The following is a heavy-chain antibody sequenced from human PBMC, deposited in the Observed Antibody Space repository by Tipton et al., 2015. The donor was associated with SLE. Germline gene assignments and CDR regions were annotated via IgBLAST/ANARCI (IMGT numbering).Heavy chain of an antibody. CDR1: GASIGSHH. CDR2: IYTSGST. D-gene: IGHD5-24*01. CDR3: ARDREMGFDY. V-gene: IGHV4-4*08. J-gene: IGHJ4*02. Sequence: TLSLTCTVSGASIGSHHWTWIRQPPGKGLEWIGRIYTSGSTNYNPSLKSRVTISVDTSKNQFSLKLSSVTAADTAVYYCARDREMGFDYWGQGTLVTVSS.